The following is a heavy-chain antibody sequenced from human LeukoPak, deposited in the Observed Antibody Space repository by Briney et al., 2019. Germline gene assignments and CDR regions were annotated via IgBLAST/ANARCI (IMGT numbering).Heavy chain of an antibody. CDR1: GGTFSSYA. CDR2: IIPIFGTA. Sequence: SVKVSCKASGGTFSSYAISWVRQAPGQGLEWMGGIIPIFGTANYAQKFQGRVTITTDESTSTAYMELSSLRSEDTAVYYCARAGNVQPGLVGSEPSPNYYYYCMDVWGKGTTVTVSS. D-gene: IGHD6-6*01. J-gene: IGHJ6*03. V-gene: IGHV1-69*05. CDR3: ARAGNVQPGLVGSEPSPNYYYYCMDV.